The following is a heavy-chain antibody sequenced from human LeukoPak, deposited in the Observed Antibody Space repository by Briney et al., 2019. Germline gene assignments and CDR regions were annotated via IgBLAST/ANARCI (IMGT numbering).Heavy chain of an antibody. V-gene: IGHV4-34*01. CDR1: GGSFSGYY. CDR3: ARGNIVVVPAAHGGWFDP. J-gene: IGHJ5*02. Sequence: SETLSLTCAVYGGSFSGYYWSWIRQPPGKGLEWIGEINHSGSTNYNPSLKSRVTISVDTSKNQFSLKLSSVTAADTAVYYCARGNIVVVPAAHGGWFDPWGQGTLVTVSP. D-gene: IGHD2-2*01. CDR2: INHSGST.